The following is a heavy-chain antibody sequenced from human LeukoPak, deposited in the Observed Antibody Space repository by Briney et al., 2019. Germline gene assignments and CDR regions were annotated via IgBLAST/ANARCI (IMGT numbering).Heavy chain of an antibody. J-gene: IGHJ4*02. D-gene: IGHD6-19*01. CDR3: AKTSWYSSGGYFDY. V-gene: IGHV3-23*01. CDR1: RFTFSNYA. Sequence: GGSLRLSCAASRFTFSNYAMNWVRQAPGKGLEWVSAISGIGTGTFYTDSVKGRFTISRDNSRNTLYLQMSSLRAEDTAVYYCAKTSWYSSGGYFDYWGQGTLVTVSS. CDR2: ISGIGTGT.